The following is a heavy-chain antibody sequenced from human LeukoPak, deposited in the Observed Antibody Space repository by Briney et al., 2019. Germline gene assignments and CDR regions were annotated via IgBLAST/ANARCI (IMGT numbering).Heavy chain of an antibody. Sequence: SETLSLTCAVYGGSFSGHYWSYIRQPPGKGLEWIGEINHSGSTKYNPPLKSRVTISIDTFRNQFSLKLSSVTGADAAVYYCARRGYDFWTGSSYYFDYWDQGTLVTVSS. V-gene: IGHV4-34*01. CDR3: ARRGYDFWTGSSYYFDY. CDR2: INHSGST. J-gene: IGHJ4*02. D-gene: IGHD3/OR15-3a*01. CDR1: GGSFSGHY.